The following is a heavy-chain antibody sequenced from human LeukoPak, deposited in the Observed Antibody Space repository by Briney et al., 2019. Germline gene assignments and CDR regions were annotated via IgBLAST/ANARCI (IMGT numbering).Heavy chain of an antibody. V-gene: IGHV3-20*01. Sequence: PGGSLRLSCAASGFTFDDYGMSWVRQAPGKGLEWVSGINWNGGSTGYADSVKGRFTISRDNAKNSLYLQMNSLRAEDTALYHCARNYGKYQPYFDYWGQGTLVIVSS. J-gene: IGHJ4*02. CDR3: ARNYGKYQPYFDY. CDR2: INWNGGST. D-gene: IGHD4-17*01. CDR1: GFTFDDYG.